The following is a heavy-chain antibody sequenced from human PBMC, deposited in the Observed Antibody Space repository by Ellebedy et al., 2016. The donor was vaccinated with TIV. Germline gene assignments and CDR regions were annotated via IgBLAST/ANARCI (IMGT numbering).Heavy chain of an antibody. D-gene: IGHD5-24*01. CDR3: AKEMATITFDY. J-gene: IGHJ4*02. Sequence: GGSLRLSXAASGFAFSSYAMHWVRQAPGKGLEWVAVISYDGSNKYYADSVKGRFTISRDNSENTLYLQMNSLRAEDTAVYYCAKEMATITFDYWGQGTLVTVSS. V-gene: IGHV3-30-3*01. CDR1: GFAFSSYA. CDR2: ISYDGSNK.